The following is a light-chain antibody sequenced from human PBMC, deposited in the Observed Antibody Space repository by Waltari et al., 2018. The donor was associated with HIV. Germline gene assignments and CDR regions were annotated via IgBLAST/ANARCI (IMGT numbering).Light chain of an antibody. Sequence: DLQMTQSPSTLTASVGDRVTITCRASQRISTWLAWYQQKAGKAPKLLMYKVSSLESGVPSRFSGRGSETEFTLTISSVQPDDAATYYCQQYNSYLYSFGQGTKLEIK. CDR3: QQYNSYLYS. CDR1: QRISTW. V-gene: IGKV1-5*03. J-gene: IGKJ2*03. CDR2: KVS.